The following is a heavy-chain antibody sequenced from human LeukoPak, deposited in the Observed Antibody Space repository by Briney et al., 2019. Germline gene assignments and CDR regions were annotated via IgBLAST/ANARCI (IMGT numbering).Heavy chain of an antibody. J-gene: IGHJ6*02. Sequence: GGSLRLSCAASGFSFSNYAMSWVRQDPGKGLEWVSDISSTGGRTYYADSVKGRFSISRDNSKNSLYLHMNSLRAEDTAVYYCAKGGEWPGNYCYYGMDIWGQGTTITVSS. V-gene: IGHV3-23*01. CDR3: AKGGEWPGNYCYYGMDI. CDR2: ISSTGGRT. CDR1: GFSFSNYA. D-gene: IGHD3-10*01.